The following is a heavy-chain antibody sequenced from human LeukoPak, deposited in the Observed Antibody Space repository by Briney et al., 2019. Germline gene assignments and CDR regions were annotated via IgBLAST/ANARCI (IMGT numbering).Heavy chain of an antibody. D-gene: IGHD5-18*01. J-gene: IGHJ2*01. CDR1: GFTFDDYG. CDR3: ARGHDTNVDTAMVTGGVRLWYFDL. V-gene: IGHV3-20*04. CDR2: INWNGGST. Sequence: GGSLRLSCAASGFTFDDYGMSCVRQAPGKGLEWVSGINWNGGSTGYADSVKGRFTISRDNAKNSLYLQMNSLRAEDTALYYCARGHDTNVDTAMVTGGVRLWYFDLWGRGTLVTVSS.